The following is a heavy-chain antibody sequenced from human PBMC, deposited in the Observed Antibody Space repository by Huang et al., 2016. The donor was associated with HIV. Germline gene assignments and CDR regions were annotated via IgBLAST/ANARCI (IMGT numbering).Heavy chain of an antibody. CDR3: ARAPHYGSGSYYY. J-gene: IGHJ4*02. CDR1: GGSFSGYY. CDR2: STHSGST. D-gene: IGHD3-10*01. Sequence: QVQLHQWGAGLLKPSETLSLTCAVYGGSFSGYYWSWIRQPPGKGREWIGESTHSGSTNYNPSLKSRVTISEETSKNQFSLKLSSVTAADTAVYYCARAPHYGSGSYYYWGQGTLVTVSS. V-gene: IGHV4-34*01.